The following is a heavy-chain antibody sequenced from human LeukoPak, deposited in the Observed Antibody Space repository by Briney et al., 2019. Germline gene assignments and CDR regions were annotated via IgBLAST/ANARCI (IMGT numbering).Heavy chain of an antibody. Sequence: GRSLRLSCAASGFTFSSYGMHWVRQAPGKGLEWVAVIWYDGSNKYYADSVKGRFTISRDNSKNTLYLQMNSLSAEDSAVYYCARDLEGVFDFWGQGTLVAVSS. V-gene: IGHV3-33*01. CDR3: ARDLEGVFDF. D-gene: IGHD3-10*01. CDR1: GFTFSSYG. J-gene: IGHJ4*02. CDR2: IWYDGSNK.